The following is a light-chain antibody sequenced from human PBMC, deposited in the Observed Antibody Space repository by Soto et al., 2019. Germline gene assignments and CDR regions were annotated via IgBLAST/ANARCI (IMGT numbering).Light chain of an antibody. J-gene: IGKJ4*01. Sequence: EIVLTQSPDTLSLSPGDRATLSCRASQSVRTSLAWYQQKPGQAPRLPIYGASTRATVIPDRFSGSGSETDFTLTISRLEPEDFAVYYCQQYASSPPLTFGGGTKVEIK. CDR2: GAS. CDR3: QQYASSPPLT. CDR1: QSVRTS. V-gene: IGKV3-20*01.